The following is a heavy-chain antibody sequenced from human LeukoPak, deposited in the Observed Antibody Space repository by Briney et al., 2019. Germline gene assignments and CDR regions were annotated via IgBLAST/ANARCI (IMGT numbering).Heavy chain of an antibody. V-gene: IGHV3-33*01. CDR3: ARDPAYCGGDCYSGFDY. J-gene: IGHJ4*02. CDR1: GFTFSSYG. D-gene: IGHD2-21*02. CDR2: IWYDGSNK. Sequence: GGSLRLSCAASGFTFSSYGMHWVRQAPGKGLEWVAVIWYDGSNKYYADSVKGRFTISRDNSKNTLYLQMNSLRAEDTAVYYCARDPAYCGGDCYSGFDYWGQGTLVTVSS.